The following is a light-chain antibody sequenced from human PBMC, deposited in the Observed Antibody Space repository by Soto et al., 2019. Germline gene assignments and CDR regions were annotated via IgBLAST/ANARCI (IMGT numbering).Light chain of an antibody. CDR1: QSVSSSY. J-gene: IGKJ1*01. CDR3: QQYGNSPPT. V-gene: IGKV3-20*01. Sequence: EIVFTQSPVTLSLSPGERATLSFRASQSVSSSYLAWYQQKPGQAPRLLIYGASSRATGIPDRFSGSGSGTDFTLTISRLEPEDFAVYYCQQYGNSPPTVGQGT. CDR2: GAS.